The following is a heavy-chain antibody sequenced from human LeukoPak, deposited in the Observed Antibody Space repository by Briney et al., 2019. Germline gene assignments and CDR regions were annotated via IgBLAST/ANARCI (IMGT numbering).Heavy chain of an antibody. Sequence: SVKVSCKASGGTLSRHAVSWVRQAPGQGLEWMGGIILISPTANYAQKFQDRVTITMDESTTTAYMELSSLRSEETAVYYCATGRVSDTSLVSWFDTWGQGTLVTVSS. J-gene: IGHJ5*02. D-gene: IGHD5-18*01. CDR3: ATGRVSDTSLVSWFDT. CDR2: IILISPTA. V-gene: IGHV1-69*05. CDR1: GGTLSRHA.